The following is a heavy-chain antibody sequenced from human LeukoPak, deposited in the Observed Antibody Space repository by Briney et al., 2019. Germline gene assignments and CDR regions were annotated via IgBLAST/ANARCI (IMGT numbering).Heavy chain of an antibody. CDR3: ARAAPQWTAMITFGGVIVS. CDR1: GGSFSGYY. J-gene: IGHJ4*02. Sequence: PSETLSLTCAVYGGSFSGYYWSWIRQPPGKGLEWIGEINHSGSTNYNPSLKSRVTISVDTSKNQFSLKLSSVTAADTAVYYCARAAPQWTAMITFGGVIVSWGQGTLVTVSS. CDR2: INHSGST. V-gene: IGHV4-34*01. D-gene: IGHD3-16*02.